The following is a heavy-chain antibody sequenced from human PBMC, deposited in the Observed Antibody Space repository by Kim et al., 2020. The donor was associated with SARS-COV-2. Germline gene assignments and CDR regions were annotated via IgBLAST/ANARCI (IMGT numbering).Heavy chain of an antibody. Sequence: SETLSLTCTVSGGSISSYYWSWIRQPPGKGLEWIGYIYYSGSTNYNPSLKSRVTISVDTSKNQFSLKLSSVTAADTAVYYCARGVGYDSSGYYYDLYYFDYWGQGTLVTVSS. CDR3: ARGVGYDSSGYYYDLYYFDY. CDR1: GGSISSYY. J-gene: IGHJ4*02. V-gene: IGHV4-59*01. D-gene: IGHD3-22*01. CDR2: IYYSGST.